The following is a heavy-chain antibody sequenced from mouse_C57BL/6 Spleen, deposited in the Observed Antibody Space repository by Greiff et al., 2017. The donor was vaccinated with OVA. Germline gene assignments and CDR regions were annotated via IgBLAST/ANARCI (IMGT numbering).Heavy chain of an antibody. CDR2: IYPGDGDT. V-gene: IGHV1-80*01. Sequence: VQLQQSGAELVKPGASVKLSCKASGYAFSSYWMNWVKQRPGKGLEWIGQIYPGDGDTNYKGKFKGKATLTADKSSSTAYMQLSSLTSEDSAVAFCARGDYGSSYGAFAYWGQGTLVTVSA. J-gene: IGHJ3*01. CDR3: ARGDYGSSYGAFAY. D-gene: IGHD1-1*01. CDR1: GYAFSSYW.